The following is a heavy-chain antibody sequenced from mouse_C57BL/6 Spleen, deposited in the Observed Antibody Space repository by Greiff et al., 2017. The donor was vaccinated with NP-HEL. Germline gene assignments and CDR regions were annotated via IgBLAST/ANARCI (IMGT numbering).Heavy chain of an antibody. CDR3: AVDDRDYVGFAY. CDR2: ISDGGSYT. D-gene: IGHD2-4*01. J-gene: IGHJ3*01. Sequence: DVMLVESGGGLVKPGGSLKLSCAASGFTFSSYAMSWVRQTPEKWLEWVATISDGGSYTYYPDNVKGRVTISRDNAKNNMYLQTSHLKSEDTAMYDCAVDDRDYVGFAYWSQGTLVTVCA. CDR1: GFTFSSYA. V-gene: IGHV5-4*03.